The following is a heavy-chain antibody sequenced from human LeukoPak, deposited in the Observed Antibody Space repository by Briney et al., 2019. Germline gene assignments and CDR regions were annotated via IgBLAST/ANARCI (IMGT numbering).Heavy chain of an antibody. Sequence: SETLSLTCIVSGGSISSGNYYWGWIRQPPGKGLEWIGNIHYSGSTYYNPSLKSRVTISVDTPKNQFSLKLSSVTAADTAVYYCARRNGGSSKMDYWGQGTLVTVSS. J-gene: IGHJ4*02. V-gene: IGHV4-39*01. CDR2: IHYSGST. CDR1: GGSISSGNYY. CDR3: ARRNGGSSKMDY. D-gene: IGHD2-15*01.